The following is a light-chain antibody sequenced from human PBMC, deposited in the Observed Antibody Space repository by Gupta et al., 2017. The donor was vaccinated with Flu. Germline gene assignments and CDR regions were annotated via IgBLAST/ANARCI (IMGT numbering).Light chain of an antibody. Sequence: EIVMTHSPATLSVSPGERATLFCRASQSVSSDLAWYQQKPGQAPRLLIYGASTRATGIPARFSGSGSGTEFTLTITSLQSEDFAVYYCQQYHKRLLLTFGEGTKVEIK. J-gene: IGKJ4*01. CDR2: GAS. V-gene: IGKV3-15*01. CDR3: QQYHKRLLLT. CDR1: QSVSSD.